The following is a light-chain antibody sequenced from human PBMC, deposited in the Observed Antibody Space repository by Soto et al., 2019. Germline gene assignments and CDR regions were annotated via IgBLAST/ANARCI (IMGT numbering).Light chain of an antibody. J-gene: IGKJ4*01. V-gene: IGKV1-27*01. CDR1: QGIAPY. Sequence: DVQMTQSLSSLSAFVGDRVTITCRASQGIAPYLAWFQQKPGKVPKLLIYATSTLQSGVPSRFSGSGSGTDFTLTINSLQPEDVGTYYCQKYNSATLTFGGGTKVEIK. CDR2: ATS. CDR3: QKYNSATLT.